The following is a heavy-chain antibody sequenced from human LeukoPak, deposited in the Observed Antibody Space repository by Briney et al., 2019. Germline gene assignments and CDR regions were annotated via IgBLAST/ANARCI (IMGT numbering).Heavy chain of an antibody. Sequence: PSETLSLTCTVSGGSIRSYYWGWIRQPPGEGLEWIGYIHYSESTKYNPSLKSRVTMSVDTSKNQFSLKLSSVTAADTAVYYCARRGFYYDSRGYYYFDYWGQGTLVTVSS. D-gene: IGHD3-22*01. J-gene: IGHJ4*02. CDR3: ARRGFYYDSRGYYYFDY. V-gene: IGHV4-59*08. CDR2: IHYSEST. CDR1: GGSIRSYY.